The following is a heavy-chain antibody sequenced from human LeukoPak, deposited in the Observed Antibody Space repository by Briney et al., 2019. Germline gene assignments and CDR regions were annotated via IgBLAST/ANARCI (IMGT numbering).Heavy chain of an antibody. CDR1: GGSISSSSYY. Sequence: SETLSLTCTVSGGSISSSSYYWGWIRQPPGKGLEWIGSIYYSGSTYYNPSLKSRVTISVDTSKNQFSLKLSSVTAADTAVYYCARLRYSSGWLSTRVFDYWGQGTLVTVSS. D-gene: IGHD6-19*01. CDR2: IYYSGST. CDR3: ARLRYSSGWLSTRVFDY. J-gene: IGHJ4*02. V-gene: IGHV4-39*01.